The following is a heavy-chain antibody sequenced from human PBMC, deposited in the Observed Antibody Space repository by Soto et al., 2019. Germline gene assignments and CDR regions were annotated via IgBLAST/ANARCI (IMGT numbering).Heavy chain of an antibody. CDR1: GFTFSSYA. CDR2: ISGSGVST. Sequence: EVQLLESGGGLVQPGGSLRLSCAASGFTFSSYAMSWVRQAPGKGLEWVSGISGSGVSTYYADSVKARCTISRDNSKSTRYLQMNSLRAEDTAVYYCAKDRERIATRSIDYWGQGTLVTVSS. V-gene: IGHV3-23*01. D-gene: IGHD6-6*01. CDR3: AKDRERIATRSIDY. J-gene: IGHJ4*02.